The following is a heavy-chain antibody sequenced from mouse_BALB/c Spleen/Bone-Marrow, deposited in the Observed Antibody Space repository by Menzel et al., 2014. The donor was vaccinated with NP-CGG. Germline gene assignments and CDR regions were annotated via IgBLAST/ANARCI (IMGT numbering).Heavy chain of an antibody. Sequence: QVQLKQSGAELARPGASVKMSCKASGHTFTSYTMHWVKQGPGQGLEWIGYINPSSGYTNYNQKFKDKATLTADKSSSTAYMQLSSLTSEDSAVYYCARERNWDSFAYWGQGTLVTVSA. CDR2: INPSSGYT. J-gene: IGHJ3*01. CDR3: ARERNWDSFAY. V-gene: IGHV1-4*01. CDR1: GHTFTSYT. D-gene: IGHD4-1*01.